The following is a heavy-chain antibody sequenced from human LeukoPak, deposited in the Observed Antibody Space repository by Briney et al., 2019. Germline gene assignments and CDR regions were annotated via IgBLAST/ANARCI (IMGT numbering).Heavy chain of an antibody. V-gene: IGHV1-46*01. CDR2: INPSGGST. CDR1: GYTFTGYY. J-gene: IGHJ1*01. Sequence: ASVKVSCKASGYTFTGYYMHWVRQAPGQGLEWMGWINPSGGSTSYAQKFQGRVTMTRDTSTSTVYMELSSLRSEDTAVYYCARDDAYCGGDCYSVSLSTFQHWGQGTLVTVSS. CDR3: ARDDAYCGGDCYSVSLSTFQH. D-gene: IGHD2-21*02.